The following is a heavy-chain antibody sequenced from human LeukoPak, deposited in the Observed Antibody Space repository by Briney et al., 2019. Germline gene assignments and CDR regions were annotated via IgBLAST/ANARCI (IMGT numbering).Heavy chain of an antibody. Sequence: EGSLRLSCAASGYTFSSYGMHWVRQAPGKGLEWVAVISYDGSNKYYADSVKGRFTISRDNAKNTLYLQMNSLRAEDTAVYFCARDGDYHHEFRYYHYYGLDVWGQGTTVTVSS. CDR3: ARDGDYHHEFRYYHYYGLDV. CDR1: GYTFSSYG. CDR2: ISYDGSNK. J-gene: IGHJ6*02. D-gene: IGHD4-17*01. V-gene: IGHV3-30*03.